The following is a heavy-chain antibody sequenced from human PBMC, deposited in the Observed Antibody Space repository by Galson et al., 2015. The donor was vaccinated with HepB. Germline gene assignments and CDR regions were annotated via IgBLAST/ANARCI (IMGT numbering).Heavy chain of an antibody. Sequence: SLRLSCAASGFTFSSYAMHWVRQAPGKGLEWVAVISYDGSNKYYADSVKGRFTISRDNSKNTLYLQMNSLRAEDTAVYYCARDQGGWTIFRFGSLNYWGQGTLVTVSS. D-gene: IGHD3-9*01. CDR2: ISYDGSNK. J-gene: IGHJ4*02. CDR1: GFTFSSYA. V-gene: IGHV3-30-3*01. CDR3: ARDQGGWTIFRFGSLNY.